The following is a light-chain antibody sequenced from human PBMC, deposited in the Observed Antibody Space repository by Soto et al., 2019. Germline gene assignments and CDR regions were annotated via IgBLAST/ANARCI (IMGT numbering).Light chain of an antibody. CDR3: QSADSSLSGSRV. J-gene: IGLJ2*01. CDR1: NSNIGAGYD. Sequence: QSVLTQPPSVSGAPGQRVTISCTGSNSNIGAGYDVHWYQQLPGTAPKLLIYGNSNRPSGVPDRFSGSKSGTSASLAITGLQAEDEADYYCQSADSSLSGSRVFGGGTKLTVL. CDR2: GNS. V-gene: IGLV1-40*01.